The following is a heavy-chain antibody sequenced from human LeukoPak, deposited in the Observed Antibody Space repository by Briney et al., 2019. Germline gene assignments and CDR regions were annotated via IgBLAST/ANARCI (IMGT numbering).Heavy chain of an antibody. J-gene: IGHJ5*02. Sequence: SETLSLTCTVSGASISSSSYYWGWIRQPPGKGLEWIGSVYYSGSTYYNPSLKSRVTISVDTSKNQFSLKLSSVTAADTAVYYCAQKSYTNFGFDPWGQGTLVTVSS. CDR1: GASISSSSYY. CDR2: VYYSGST. CDR3: AQKSYTNFGFDP. V-gene: IGHV4-39*07. D-gene: IGHD3-10*01.